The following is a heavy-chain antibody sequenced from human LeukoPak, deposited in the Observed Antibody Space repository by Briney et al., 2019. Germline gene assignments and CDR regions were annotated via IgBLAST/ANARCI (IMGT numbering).Heavy chain of an antibody. CDR2: ISYDGSNK. CDR3: AKEIYGDSTGGRFQH. Sequence: GGSLRLSCAAFGFTFSSYGMHWVRQAPGKGLEWVAVISYDGSNKYYADSVKGRFTISRDNSKNTLYLQMNSLRAEDTAVYYCAKEIYGDSTGGRFQHWGQGTLVTVSS. D-gene: IGHD4-17*01. J-gene: IGHJ1*01. V-gene: IGHV3-30*18. CDR1: GFTFSSYG.